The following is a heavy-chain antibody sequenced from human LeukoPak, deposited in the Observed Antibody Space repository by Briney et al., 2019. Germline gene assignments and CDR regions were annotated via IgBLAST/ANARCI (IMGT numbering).Heavy chain of an antibody. CDR2: INHSGST. J-gene: IGHJ5*02. D-gene: IGHD3-22*01. CDR3: ARNNKWLLLRNWFDP. V-gene: IGHV4-34*01. CDR1: GGSFSGYY. Sequence: SETLSLTCAVYGGSFSGYYWSWIRQPPGKGLEWIGEINHSGSTNYNPSLKSRVTISVDTSKNQFSLKLSSATAADTAVYYCARNNKWLLLRNWFDPWGQGTLVTVSS.